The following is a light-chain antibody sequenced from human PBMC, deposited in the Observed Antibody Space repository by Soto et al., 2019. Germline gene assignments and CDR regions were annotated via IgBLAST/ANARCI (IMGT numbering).Light chain of an antibody. V-gene: IGKV1-5*03. CDR2: KAS. CDR3: QHYNSYAEA. J-gene: IGKJ1*01. Sequence: IQMTQSPSTLSGSVGDRVTITCRASQTISSWLAWYQQKPGKAPKLLIYKASTLKSGVPSRFSGSGSGTEFTLPISSLQPDDFSTYYCQHYNSYAEAFGQGTKVELK. CDR1: QTISSW.